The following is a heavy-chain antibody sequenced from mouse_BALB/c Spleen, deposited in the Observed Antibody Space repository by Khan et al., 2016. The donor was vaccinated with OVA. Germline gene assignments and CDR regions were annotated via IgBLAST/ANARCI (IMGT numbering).Heavy chain of an antibody. CDR3: ARHGYYGNYGPYFDV. J-gene: IGHJ1*01. Sequence: QVQLKQSGPGLVAPSQSLSITCTISGFSLTSYGVHWVRQPPGKGLEWLVVIWSDGRTTYNSALKSRLSISKDNSKSQVFLKMNSLQTDDTAMYDRARHGYYGNYGPYFDVWGAGTTVTVSS. V-gene: IGHV2-6-1*01. D-gene: IGHD2-1*01. CDR2: IWSDGRT. CDR1: GFSLTSYG.